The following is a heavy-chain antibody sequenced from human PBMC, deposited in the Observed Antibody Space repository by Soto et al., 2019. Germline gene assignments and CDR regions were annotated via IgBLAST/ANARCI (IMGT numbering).Heavy chain of an antibody. V-gene: IGHV3-13*01. CDR2: IGTGGDT. Sequence: GGSLRLSCAASGFAFSSYALHWVRRAPGKGLEWVSAIGTGGDTYYADSVMGRFTISRDNAEKSLYLHMNSLIAEDMAVYYCASLTPKVVAASYWGQGTLVTVSS. J-gene: IGHJ4*02. CDR3: ASLTPKVVAASY. D-gene: IGHD2-15*01. CDR1: GFAFSSYA.